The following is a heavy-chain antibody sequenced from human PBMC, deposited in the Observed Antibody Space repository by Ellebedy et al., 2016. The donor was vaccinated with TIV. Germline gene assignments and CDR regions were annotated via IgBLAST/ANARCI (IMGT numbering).Heavy chain of an antibody. D-gene: IGHD6-13*01. Sequence: GESLKISCAASGFTFSTYSLNWVRQAPGKGLEWVSSISTITNYADSVKGRFTISRDSSKNTLYLQMNSLRAEDTAVYYCARDRNSSSWYGGFWGQGTLVTVSS. V-gene: IGHV3-21*06. CDR2: ISTITNY. CDR1: GFTFSTYS. J-gene: IGHJ4*02. CDR3: ARDRNSSSWYGGF.